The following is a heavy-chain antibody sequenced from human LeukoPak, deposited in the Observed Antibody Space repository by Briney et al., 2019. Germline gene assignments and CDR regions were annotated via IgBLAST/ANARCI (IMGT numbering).Heavy chain of an antibody. CDR1: GGSISSYY. V-gene: IGHV4-59*01. J-gene: IGHJ2*01. Sequence: SETLSLTCTVSGGSISSYYWSWIRQPPGKGLEWIGYIYNSGSTNYNPSLKSRVTISVDTSKNQFSLKLSSVTAADTAVYYCARDLGYSYGYGGRYFDLWGRGTLVTVSS. D-gene: IGHD5-18*01. CDR2: IYNSGST. CDR3: ARDLGYSYGYGGRYFDL.